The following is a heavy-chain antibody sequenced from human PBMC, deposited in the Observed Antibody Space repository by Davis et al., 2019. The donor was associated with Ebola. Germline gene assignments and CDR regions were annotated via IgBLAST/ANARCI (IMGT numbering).Heavy chain of an antibody. CDR2: INSDGSST. CDR3: ARWERTAMFQGVIFREGYYGMDV. Sequence: PGGSLRLSCAASGFTFSSYCMHWVRQAPGKGLVWVSRINSDGSSTTYAASVKGRFTISRDNVKNTPYLQMNSLTAEDTAVYYCARWERTAMFQGVIFREGYYGMDVWGQGTTVTVSS. V-gene: IGHV3-74*01. J-gene: IGHJ6*02. D-gene: IGHD3-10*01. CDR1: GFTFSSYC.